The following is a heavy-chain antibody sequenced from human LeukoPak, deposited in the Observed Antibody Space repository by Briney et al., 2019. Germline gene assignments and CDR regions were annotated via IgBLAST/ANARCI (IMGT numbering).Heavy chain of an antibody. V-gene: IGHV1-18*01. CDR3: ARDHGGFWSGSAGF. CDR2: ISPYNGNT. D-gene: IGHD3-3*01. Sequence: ASVKVSCKASGYTFISYGINWVRQAPGHGLEWMGWISPYNGNTNFAQHFQNRLSLTTDTSSRTSFMELRSLTYEDTATYYCARDHGGFWSGSAGFWGQGTLLTVSS. CDR1: GYTFISYG. J-gene: IGHJ4*02.